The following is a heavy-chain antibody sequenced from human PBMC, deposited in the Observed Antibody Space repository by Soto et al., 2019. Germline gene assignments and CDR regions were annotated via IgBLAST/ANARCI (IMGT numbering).Heavy chain of an antibody. V-gene: IGHV4-61*01. Sequence: SETLSLTCTVSGGSVSSGSYYWSWIRQPPGKGLEWIGYIYYSGSTNYNPSLKSRVTISVDTSKNQFSLKLSSVTAADTAVYYCAREGLDYVWGSRLYYYYGMDVWGQGTTVTVSS. CDR3: AREGLDYVWGSRLYYYYGMDV. J-gene: IGHJ6*02. D-gene: IGHD3-16*01. CDR2: IYYSGST. CDR1: GGSVSSGSYY.